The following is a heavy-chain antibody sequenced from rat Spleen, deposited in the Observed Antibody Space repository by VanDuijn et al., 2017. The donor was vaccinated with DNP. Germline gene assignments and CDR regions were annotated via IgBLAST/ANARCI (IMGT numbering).Heavy chain of an antibody. D-gene: IGHD1-11*01. J-gene: IGHJ2*01. V-gene: IGHV5S13*01. Sequence: EVQLVESGGGLVQPGRSLKLSCAASGFNFSNYGMAWVRQAPTQGLEWVASISTGGGSTYYRDSAKGRFTISRDNAKNTLYLQMNSLRSEDTATYYCTRVTTGGYFDYWGQGVMVTVSS. CDR2: ISTGGGST. CDR3: TRVTTGGYFDY. CDR1: GFNFSNYG.